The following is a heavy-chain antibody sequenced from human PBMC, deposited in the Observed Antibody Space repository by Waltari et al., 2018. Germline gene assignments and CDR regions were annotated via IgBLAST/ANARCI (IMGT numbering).Heavy chain of an antibody. CDR3: AKGLLGTTNFDY. Sequence: EVLLVESGGGLVQPGGSLRLSCSASGFLLSTHAMIWVRQAPGKGLVWVSAIGGRAGNTYYADSGKGRFTISRDNSKNTLYLHMSSLRAEDTAIYYCAKGLLGTTNFDYWGQGTLVTVSS. D-gene: IGHD1-7*01. CDR1: GFLLSTHA. CDR2: IGGRAGNT. V-gene: IGHV3-23*04. J-gene: IGHJ4*02.